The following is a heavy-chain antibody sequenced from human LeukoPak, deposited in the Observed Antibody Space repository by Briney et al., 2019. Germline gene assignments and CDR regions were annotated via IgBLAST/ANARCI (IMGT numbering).Heavy chain of an antibody. Sequence: SETLSLTCTVSGGSISSYYWSWIRQPPGKGLEWIGYIYYSGSTYYNPSLKSRVTISVDRSKNQFSLKLSSVTAADTDVYYCARGKTVPAARVGNWFDPWGQGTLVTVSS. CDR3: ARGKTVPAARVGNWFDP. CDR2: IYYSGST. D-gene: IGHD2-2*01. CDR1: GGSISSYY. V-gene: IGHV4-59*12. J-gene: IGHJ5*02.